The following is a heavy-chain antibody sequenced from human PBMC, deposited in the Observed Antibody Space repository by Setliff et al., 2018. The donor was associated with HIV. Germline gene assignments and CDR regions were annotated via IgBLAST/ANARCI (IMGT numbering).Heavy chain of an antibody. CDR1: SESFTNYY. Sequence: SETLSLTCTVDSESFTNYYWSWIRQPPGKGLEWIGEIDHGGGTRYNPSLKSQITMSVDTSKNQFSLRLSSVTASDTAVYYCARKQQLRWAWMASSYYYALDVWGPGTTVTVSS. V-gene: IGHV4-34*01. CDR3: ARKQQLRWAWMASSYYYALDV. D-gene: IGHD6-13*01. CDR2: IDHGGGT. J-gene: IGHJ6*02.